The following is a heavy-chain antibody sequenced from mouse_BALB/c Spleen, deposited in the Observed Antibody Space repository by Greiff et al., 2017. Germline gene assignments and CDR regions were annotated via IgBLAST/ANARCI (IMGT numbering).Heavy chain of an antibody. CDR1: GYTFTSYW. V-gene: IGHV1-69*02. CDR3: TTGLYAMDD. J-gene: IGHJ4*01. Sequence: VQLQQPGAELVRPGASVKLSCKASGYTFTSYWINWVKQRPGQGLEWIGNIYPSDSYTNYNQKFKDKATLTVDKSSSTAYMQLSSPTSEDSAVYYCTTGLYAMDDWGQGTSVTVSS. CDR2: IYPSDSYT.